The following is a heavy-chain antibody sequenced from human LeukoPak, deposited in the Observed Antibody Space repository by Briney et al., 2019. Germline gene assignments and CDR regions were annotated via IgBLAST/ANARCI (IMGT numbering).Heavy chain of an antibody. V-gene: IGHV4-34*01. CDR3: ARANCRYDHVWGSYRSYGMDV. CDR2: INHSGTT. CDR1: GGSFSDYY. Sequence: SETLSLTCAVYGGSFSDYYWSWIRQPPGKGLEWIGEINHSGTTNYNPSLKSRVTISVDTSKNQFSLKLSSVTAADTAVYYCARANCRYDHVWGSYRSYGMDVWGQGTTVTVSS. J-gene: IGHJ6*02. D-gene: IGHD3-16*02.